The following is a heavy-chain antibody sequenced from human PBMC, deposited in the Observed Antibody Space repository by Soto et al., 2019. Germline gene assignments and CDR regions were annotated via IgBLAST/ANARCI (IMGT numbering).Heavy chain of an antibody. J-gene: IGHJ4*02. CDR2: IYYSGST. CDR1: GGSISSYY. V-gene: IGHV4-30-4*01. CDR3: ARDPDY. Sequence: TLSLTCTVSGGSISSYYWSWTRQPPGKGLEWIGYIYYSGSTYYNPSLKSRVTISVDTSKNQFSLKLSSVTAADTAVYYCARDPDYWGQGTLVTVS.